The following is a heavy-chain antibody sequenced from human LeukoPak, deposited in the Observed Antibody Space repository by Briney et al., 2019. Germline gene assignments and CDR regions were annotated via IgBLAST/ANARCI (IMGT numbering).Heavy chain of an antibody. J-gene: IGHJ4*02. CDR1: GYSFTSYW. V-gene: IGHV5-51*01. CDR2: IYPGDSDT. CDR3: ARRYYYDSSGSHFHY. Sequence: GESQKISCKGSGYSFTSYWIGWVRQMPGKGLEWMGIIYPGDSDTRYSPSFQGQVTISADKSISTAYLQWSRLKDSDTAMHCCARRYYYDSSGSHFHYWGQGTLVTVSS. D-gene: IGHD3-22*01.